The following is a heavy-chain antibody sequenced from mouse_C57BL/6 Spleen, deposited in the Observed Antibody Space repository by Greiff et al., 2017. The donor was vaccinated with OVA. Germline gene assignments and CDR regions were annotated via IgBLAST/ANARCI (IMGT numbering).Heavy chain of an antibody. CDR3: ASDDYDETAFAY. Sequence: QVQLQQSGAELARPGASVKLSCKASGYTFTSYGISWVKQRPGQGLEWIGEIYPRSGNTYYNEKFKGKATMTADKSSSTSYMELCGLTSDDAAVYFCASDDYDETAFAYWGQGTLVTVSA. V-gene: IGHV1-81*01. D-gene: IGHD2-4*01. CDR2: IYPRSGNT. J-gene: IGHJ3*01. CDR1: GYTFTSYG.